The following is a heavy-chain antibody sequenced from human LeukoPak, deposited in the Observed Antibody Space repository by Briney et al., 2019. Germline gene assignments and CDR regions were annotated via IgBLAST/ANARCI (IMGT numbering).Heavy chain of an antibody. V-gene: IGHV3-30*18. J-gene: IGHJ4*02. CDR3: VKGLVQTTMSYSVDY. Sequence: GGSLRLSCAASGLTFRNYGMHWVRQTPGKGLEWVALISSDGSKNIYADSVKGRFTISRDNSKNTVYLQMNSLRAEDTAVYYCVKGLVQTTMSYSVDYWGQGALVTVSS. D-gene: IGHD1-1*01. CDR1: GLTFRNYG. CDR2: ISSDGSKN.